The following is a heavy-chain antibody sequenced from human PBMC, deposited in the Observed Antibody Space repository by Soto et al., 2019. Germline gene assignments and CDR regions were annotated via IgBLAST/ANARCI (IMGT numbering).Heavy chain of an antibody. V-gene: IGHV1-69*06. CDR1: GDTFTTNS. J-gene: IGHJ4*02. CDR3: ARGLLYATTYFDY. D-gene: IGHD2-8*01. Sequence: QVQLVQSGAEVKKPGSSLKVSCKASGDTFTTNSLNWVRQAPGQGLEWMGVIIPVVGTTKYAQKYQDRVTITGDKSTNTAYMELSSLRSDDTAVYYCARGLLYATTYFDYWGQGTPVTVSS. CDR2: IIPVVGTT.